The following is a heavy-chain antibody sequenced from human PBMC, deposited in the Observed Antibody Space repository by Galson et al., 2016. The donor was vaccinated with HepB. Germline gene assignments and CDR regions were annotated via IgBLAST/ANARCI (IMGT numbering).Heavy chain of an antibody. Sequence: SLRLSCAASGFTFSSNWMHWVRQAPGKGLVWVSRINTDGSTTNYADSVKGRFTISRDNAKNTLFLQMNSLRAEDTAVYYCIGSLGATDNWGQGTLVTVSS. D-gene: IGHD1-26*01. CDR3: IGSLGATDN. CDR1: GFTFSSNW. CDR2: INTDGSTT. J-gene: IGHJ4*02. V-gene: IGHV3-74*01.